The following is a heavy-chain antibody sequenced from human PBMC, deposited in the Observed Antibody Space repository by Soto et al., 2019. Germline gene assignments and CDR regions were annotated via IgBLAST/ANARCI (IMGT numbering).Heavy chain of an antibody. Sequence: TLSLTCAVSGGSIISGGYSCICIRQPPGKGPEWIGYIYHSGSTYYNPSLKSRVTISVDRSKNQFSLKLSSVTAADTAVYYCARSYGSGSSHFDYWGQGTLVTVSS. CDR2: IYHSGST. V-gene: IGHV4-30-2*01. J-gene: IGHJ4*02. D-gene: IGHD3-10*01. CDR3: ARSYGSGSSHFDY. CDR1: GGSIISGGYS.